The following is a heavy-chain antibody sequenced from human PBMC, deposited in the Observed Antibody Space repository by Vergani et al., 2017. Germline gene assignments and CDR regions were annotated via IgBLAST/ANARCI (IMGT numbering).Heavy chain of an antibody. V-gene: IGHV3-23*01. CDR1: GFTFSSYA. Sequence: EVQLLESGGGLVQPGGSLRLSCAASGFTFSSYAMSWVRQAPGKGLEWVSAISGSGGSTYYADAVKGRFTISRDNSKNTLYLQMNSLRAEDTAVYYCAKSVGYCSGGSCSYYYYMDVWGKGP. CDR3: AKSVGYCSGGSCSYYYYMDV. D-gene: IGHD2-15*01. CDR2: ISGSGGST. J-gene: IGHJ6*03.